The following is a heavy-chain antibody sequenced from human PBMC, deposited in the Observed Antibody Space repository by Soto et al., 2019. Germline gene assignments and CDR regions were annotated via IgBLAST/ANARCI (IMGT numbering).Heavy chain of an antibody. V-gene: IGHV4-39*01. CDR3: ATRYGWLYFDY. J-gene: IGHJ4*02. Sequence: SGTLXLTCTVSGDSISSSNYFWGWIRQPNGKGLEWIGTIFYSGSTYYNPSLKSRVTISVDTSKNQCSPRLISETAAATALYISATRYGWLYFDYCGQGTLVTVSS. CDR2: IFYSGST. D-gene: IGHD6-19*01. CDR1: GDSISSSNYF.